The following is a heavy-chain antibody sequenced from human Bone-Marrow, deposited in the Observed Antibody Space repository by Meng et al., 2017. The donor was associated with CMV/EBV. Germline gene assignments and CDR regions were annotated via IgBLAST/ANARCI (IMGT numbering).Heavy chain of an antibody. D-gene: IGHD2/OR15-2a*01. CDR2: ILNKANGYVT. J-gene: IGHJ5*02. V-gene: IGHV3-72*01. Sequence: GESLKISCAASGFIFSDHHMDWFRQAPGKGLQWVGRILNKANGYVTQYAASVQGRFILSREDSDNSLFLQMNSLKTGDAALYYGARDSRRGGGFDHWGQGTLVTVSS. CDR1: GFIFSDHH. CDR3: ARDSRRGGGFDH.